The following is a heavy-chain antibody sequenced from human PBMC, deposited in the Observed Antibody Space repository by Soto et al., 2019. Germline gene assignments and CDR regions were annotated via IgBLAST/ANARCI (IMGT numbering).Heavy chain of an antibody. CDR1: GGPVRNSNYY. CDR2: IYYSGST. CDR3: ARVSPSDKTAWDWFDP. J-gene: IGHJ5*02. V-gene: IGHV4-31*03. Sequence: SETLSLTCTVSGGPVRNSNYYWGWIRQSPGKGLEWIGYIYYSGSTYYNPSLKSRVTISVDTSKNQFSLKLSSVTAADTAVYYCARVSPSDKTAWDWFDPWGQGTLVTVSS. D-gene: IGHD2-15*01.